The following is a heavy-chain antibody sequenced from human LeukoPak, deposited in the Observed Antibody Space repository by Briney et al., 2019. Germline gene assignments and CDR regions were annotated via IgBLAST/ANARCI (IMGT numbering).Heavy chain of an antibody. V-gene: IGHV1-2*02. CDR1: GYTFTGYY. Sequence: GASVKVSCKASGYTFTGYYMHWVRQAPGQGLEWMGWINPNSGGTNYAQKFQGRVTMTRDTSISTAYMELRSLRSDDTAVYYCARDPPRRAAAGTPLPHYWGQGTLVTVSS. J-gene: IGHJ4*02. CDR3: ARDPPRRAAAGTPLPHY. D-gene: IGHD6-13*01. CDR2: INPNSGGT.